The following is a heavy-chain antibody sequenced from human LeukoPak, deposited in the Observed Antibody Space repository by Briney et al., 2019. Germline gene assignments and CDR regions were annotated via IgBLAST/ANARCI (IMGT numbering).Heavy chain of an antibody. D-gene: IGHD7-27*01. J-gene: IGHJ2*01. Sequence: ASVKVSCKTSGYTFSGYYIHWVRQAPGQGLEWMGWINPNSGDAQYAQKFQGRVTMTRDTSISTAYMELSRLRSDDTAMYYCARGWGYWSFDPGGRGTLVIVSS. CDR3: ARGWGYWSFDP. V-gene: IGHV1-2*02. CDR2: INPNSGDA. CDR1: GYTFSGYY.